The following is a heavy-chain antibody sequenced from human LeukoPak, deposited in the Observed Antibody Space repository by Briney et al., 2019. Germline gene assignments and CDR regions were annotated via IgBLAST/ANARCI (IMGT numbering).Heavy chain of an antibody. V-gene: IGHV3-48*04. J-gene: IGHJ4*02. CDR3: ARRRDSGSLQHFDY. Sequence: GGSLRLSCAASGFTFSSYAMSWVRQAPGKGLEWVSYISSSGSTIYYADSVKGRFTISRDNAKNSLYLQMNSLRAEDTAVYYCARRRDSGSLQHFDYWGQGTLVTVSS. D-gene: IGHD1-26*01. CDR2: ISSSGSTI. CDR1: GFTFSSYA.